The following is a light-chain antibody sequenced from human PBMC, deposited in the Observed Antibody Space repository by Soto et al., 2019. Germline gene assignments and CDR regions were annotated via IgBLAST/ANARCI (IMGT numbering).Light chain of an antibody. CDR1: QGISTY. CDR3: QQSYSTTWT. CDR2: AAS. V-gene: IGKV1-39*01. J-gene: IGKJ1*01. Sequence: DIQMTQSPSSLSASVGDRVTITCXASQGISTYLNWYHQKPGKAPKLLIYAASSLQSGVPSRFSGSGSETDFTLTISSLQPEDFATYSCQQSYSTTWTFGQGTKVDIK.